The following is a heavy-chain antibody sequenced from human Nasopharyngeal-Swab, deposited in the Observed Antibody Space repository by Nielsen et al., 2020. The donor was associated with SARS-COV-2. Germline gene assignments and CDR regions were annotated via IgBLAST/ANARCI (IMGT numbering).Heavy chain of an antibody. Sequence: GESLKISCAASGFTFDDYAMHWVRQASGKGLEWVGRIRSKGNSYATEYAASVEGRFTISRDDSKNTAYLQMNSLMTEDTAVYYCSRCGGSCYTGKDYWGQGTLVTVSS. CDR3: SRCGGSCYTGKDY. D-gene: IGHD2-15*01. CDR2: IRSKGNSYAT. CDR1: GFTFDDYA. V-gene: IGHV3-73*01. J-gene: IGHJ4*02.